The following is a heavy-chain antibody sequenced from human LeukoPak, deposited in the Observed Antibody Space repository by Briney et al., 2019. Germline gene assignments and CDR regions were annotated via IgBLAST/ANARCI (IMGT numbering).Heavy chain of an antibody. CDR2: IYDSGST. Sequence: SSETLSLTCTVSGGSIRSYYWSWIRQPPAKGLEWIGYIYDSGSTNYNPSLKSRVTMSVDTSKNQFSLKLSSVAAADTAVYYCARAGYNFYAMDVWGQGTTVTVSS. V-gene: IGHV4-59*01. CDR1: GGSIRSYY. J-gene: IGHJ6*02. D-gene: IGHD2-2*02. CDR3: ARAGYNFYAMDV.